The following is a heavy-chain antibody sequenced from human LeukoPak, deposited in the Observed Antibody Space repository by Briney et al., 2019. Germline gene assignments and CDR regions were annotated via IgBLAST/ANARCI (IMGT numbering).Heavy chain of an antibody. D-gene: IGHD5-24*01. CDR1: GFTFTSSA. Sequence: ASVKVSCKASGFTFTSSAMQWVRQARGQRLEWIGWIVVGSGNTNYAQKFQERVTITRDMSTSTAYMELSSLRSEDTAVYYCAPDSGDGYNTSGYYYYYGMDVWGQGTTVTVSS. V-gene: IGHV1-58*02. J-gene: IGHJ6*02. CDR3: APDSGDGYNTSGYYYYYGMDV. CDR2: IVVGSGNT.